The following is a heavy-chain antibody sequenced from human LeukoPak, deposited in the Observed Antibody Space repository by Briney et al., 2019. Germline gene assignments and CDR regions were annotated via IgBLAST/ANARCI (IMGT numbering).Heavy chain of an antibody. J-gene: IGHJ4*02. CDR2: INHSGST. V-gene: IGHV4-34*01. Sequence: SETLSLTCAVYGGSFSGYYWSWIRQPPGKGLEWIGEINHSGSTNYNPSLKSRGTISVDTSKNQFSLKLSSVTAADTAVYYCASDPGYSSGWYGFDYWGQGTLVTVSS. D-gene: IGHD6-19*01. CDR1: GGSFSGYY. CDR3: ASDPGYSSGWYGFDY.